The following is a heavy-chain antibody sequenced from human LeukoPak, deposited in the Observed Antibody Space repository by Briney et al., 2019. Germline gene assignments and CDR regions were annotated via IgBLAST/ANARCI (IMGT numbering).Heavy chain of an antibody. CDR3: ARALVRATMVWYFDL. J-gene: IGHJ2*01. CDR2: ICHIVST. V-gene: IGHV4-34*01. CDR1: GGSFSGYY. D-gene: IGHD5-12*01. Sequence: SEPLSLTCAVSGGSFSGYYWSWIRQPPGKGLEWIGEICHIVSTNYSPSLKSRVTISVDTSKNQFSLNLSSVTAADTAVYYCARALVRATMVWYFDLWGRGTLVTVS.